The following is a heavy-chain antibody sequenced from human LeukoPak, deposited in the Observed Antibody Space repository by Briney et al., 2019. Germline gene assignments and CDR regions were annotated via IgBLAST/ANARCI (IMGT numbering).Heavy chain of an antibody. D-gene: IGHD5-12*01. CDR1: GDSMGTSSYY. V-gene: IGHV4-39*07. CDR2: IFYSGSS. CDR3: ARDRSGYGYSQCFNM. J-gene: IGHJ3*02. Sequence: PSETLSLTCTVSGDSMGTSSYYWGWIRQPPGKGLEWIGSIFYSGSSYYNPSLKSRVSISIDISKNQFSLNLSSVTAADTAVYYCARDRSGYGYSQCFNMWGQGTMVTVSP.